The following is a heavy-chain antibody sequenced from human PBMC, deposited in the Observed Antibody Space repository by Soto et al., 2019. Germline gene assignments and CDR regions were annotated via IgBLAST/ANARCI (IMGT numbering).Heavy chain of an antibody. J-gene: IGHJ5*02. CDR1: GGSISAYY. D-gene: IGHD6-13*01. Sequence: SETLSLTCTFSGGSISAYYWSWIRQPPGKGLEWIGYIYYSGSTNYNPSLKSRVTISVDTSKNQFSLKLSSVTAADTAVYYCARDLQQQLVLGWFDPWGQGTLVTVSS. V-gene: IGHV4-59*01. CDR3: ARDLQQQLVLGWFDP. CDR2: IYYSGST.